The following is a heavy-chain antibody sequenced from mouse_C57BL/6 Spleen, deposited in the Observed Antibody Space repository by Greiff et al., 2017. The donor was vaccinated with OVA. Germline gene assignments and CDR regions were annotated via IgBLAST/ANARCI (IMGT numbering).Heavy chain of an antibody. CDR1: GYAFSSYW. D-gene: IGHD1-1*01. J-gene: IGHJ4*01. CDR2: IYPGDGDT. V-gene: IGHV1-80*01. CDR3: ARGEAITTVGDY. Sequence: VKLQESGAELVKPGASVKISCKASGYAFSSYWMNWVKQRPGKGLEWIGQIYPGDGDTNYNGKFKGKATLTADKSSSTAYMQLSSLTSEDSAVYFCARGEAITTVGDYWGQGTSVTVSS.